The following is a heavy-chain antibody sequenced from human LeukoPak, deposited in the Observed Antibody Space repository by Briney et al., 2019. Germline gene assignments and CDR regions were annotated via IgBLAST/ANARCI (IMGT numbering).Heavy chain of an antibody. D-gene: IGHD6-13*01. CDR2: IRYDGTVK. V-gene: IGHV3-7*01. CDR3: ARDPDSSSFDY. J-gene: IGHJ4*02. CDR1: GFNFRTSW. Sequence: GGSLRLSCTASGFNFRTSWMSWVRQSPAKGLEFLANIRYDGTVKNYVDSVKGRFPISRDNPRNSVYLQMDSLRAEDTGLYYCARDPDSSSFDYWGQGALVTVSS.